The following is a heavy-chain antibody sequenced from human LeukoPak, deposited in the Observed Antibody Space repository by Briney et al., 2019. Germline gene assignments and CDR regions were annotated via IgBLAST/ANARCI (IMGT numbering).Heavy chain of an antibody. V-gene: IGHV5-51*01. CDR2: ISPGDSDT. CDR3: ARREALDV. CDR1: GYDFTSYW. J-gene: IGHJ3*01. Sequence: GESLKISCTTSGYDFTSYWIAWVRQIPGKGLEWVGIISPGDSDTRYGPSFQGRVTFSVDKSANTSFLQWSRLKASDTAMYYCARREALDVWGQGTMVIVSS.